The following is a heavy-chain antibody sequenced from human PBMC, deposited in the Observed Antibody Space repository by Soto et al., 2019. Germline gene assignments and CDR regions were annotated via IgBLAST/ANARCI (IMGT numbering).Heavy chain of an antibody. D-gene: IGHD2-15*01. J-gene: IGHJ5*02. CDR1: GGTFSSYA. CDR2: IIPIFGTA. CDR3: VTYRYCSGGSCYSECVNWFDP. V-gene: IGHV1-69*13. Sequence: SVKVSCKASGGTFSSYAISWVRQAPGQGLEWMGGIIPIFGTANYAQKFQGRVTITADESTSTAYMELSSLRSEDTAVYYCVTYRYCSGGSCYSECVNWFDPSGPGTLVTVST.